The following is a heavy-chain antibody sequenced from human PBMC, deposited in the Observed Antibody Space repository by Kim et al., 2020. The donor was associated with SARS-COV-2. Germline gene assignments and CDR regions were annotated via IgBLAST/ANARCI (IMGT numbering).Heavy chain of an antibody. J-gene: IGHJ5*02. D-gene: IGHD2-8*02. CDR1: GGSISSSNW. V-gene: IGHV4-4*02. CDR2: IYHSGST. Sequence: SETLSLTCAVSGGSISSSNWWSWVRQPPGKGLEWIGEIYHSGSTNYNPSLKSRVTISVDKSKNQFSLKLSSVTAADTAVYYCARVYCTGGVCQNDNWFDPWGQGTLVTVSS. CDR3: ARVYCTGGVCQNDNWFDP.